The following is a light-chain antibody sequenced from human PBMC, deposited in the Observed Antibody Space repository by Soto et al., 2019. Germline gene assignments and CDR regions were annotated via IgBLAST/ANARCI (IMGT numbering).Light chain of an antibody. J-gene: IGLJ3*02. CDR1: SSDVGGYDH. CDR2: DVS. V-gene: IGLV2-14*03. Sequence: QSALTQPASVSGSPGQSITISCTGTSSDVGGYDHVSWYQQHPGKAPKLIIYDVSIRPSGVSNRFSGSKSGNTASLAVSGLQAEDEADYYCSSYTPTSPVVFGGGTQLTVL. CDR3: SSYTPTSPVV.